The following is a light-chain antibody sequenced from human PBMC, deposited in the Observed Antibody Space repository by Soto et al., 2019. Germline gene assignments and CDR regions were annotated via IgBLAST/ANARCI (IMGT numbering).Light chain of an antibody. Sequence: QSVLTQSPSASGTPGQRVTISCYGSSSNIGSYPVYWYQQLPGTAPKLLINSDDQRPSGVPDRFSASKSGTSASLAISGLRSENEADYYCSAGDASLSGNVFGAGTKVTAL. CDR1: SSNIGSYP. J-gene: IGLJ1*01. V-gene: IGLV1-47*02. CDR2: SDD. CDR3: SAGDASLSGNV.